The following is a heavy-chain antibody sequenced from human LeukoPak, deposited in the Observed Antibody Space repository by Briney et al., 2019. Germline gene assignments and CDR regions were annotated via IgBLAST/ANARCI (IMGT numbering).Heavy chain of an antibody. Sequence: GGSLRLSCAASGFTFGPYTMNWVRQAPGKGLEWVSYISSSSDTIYYADSVKGRFTISRDNAKDSLYLQMNSLRAEDTAVYYCAKEVAIPVAVDAFERWGQGTLVTVSS. J-gene: IGHJ3*02. CDR1: GFTFGPYT. CDR3: AKEVAIPVAVDAFER. CDR2: ISSSSDTI. V-gene: IGHV3-48*04. D-gene: IGHD6-19*01.